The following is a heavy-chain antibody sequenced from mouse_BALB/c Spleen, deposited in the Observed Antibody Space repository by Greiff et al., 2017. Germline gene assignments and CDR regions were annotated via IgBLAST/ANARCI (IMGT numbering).Heavy chain of an antibody. Sequence: VQLQQSGAELAKPGASVKMSCKASGYTFTSYWMHWVKQRPGQGLEWIGYINPSTGYTEYNQKFKDKATLTADKSSSTAYMQLISLTSEDSAVYYCARTGDYRYGYYAMDYWGQGTSVTVSS. CDR2: INPSTGYT. J-gene: IGHJ4*01. V-gene: IGHV1-7*01. CDR3: ARTGDYRYGYYAMDY. CDR1: GYTFTSYW. D-gene: IGHD2-14*01.